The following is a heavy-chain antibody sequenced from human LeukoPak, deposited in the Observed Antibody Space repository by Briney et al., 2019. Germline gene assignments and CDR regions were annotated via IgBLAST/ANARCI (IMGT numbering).Heavy chain of an antibody. D-gene: IGHD2-15*01. J-gene: IGHJ3*02. Sequence: ASVKVSCKVSGYTLTELSMHWVRQAPGKGLEWMGGFDPEDGETIYAQKFQGRVTMTEDTSTDTAYMELSSLRSEDTAVYYCATYPLRYCSGGSCYSFPIRFACDIWGQGTMVTVSS. CDR3: ATYPLRYCSGGSCYSFPIRFACDI. V-gene: IGHV1-24*01. CDR2: FDPEDGET. CDR1: GYTLTELS.